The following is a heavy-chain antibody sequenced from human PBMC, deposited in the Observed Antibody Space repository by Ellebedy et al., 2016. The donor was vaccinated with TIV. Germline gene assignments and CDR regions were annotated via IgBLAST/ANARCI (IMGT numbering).Heavy chain of an antibody. CDR3: ARGPPDRGWELPTAHYFDS. V-gene: IGHV3-74*01. D-gene: IGHD4-23*01. J-gene: IGHJ4*02. Sequence: GESLKISCAGSGFSFSSYWIHWVRQAPGKGLVWVSRIDGDGGGTNYADSVKGRFTISRDNAKNTVYLQMNSLRAEDTAVYYCARGPPDRGWELPTAHYFDSWGQGTLVTVSS. CDR1: GFSFSSYW. CDR2: IDGDGGGT.